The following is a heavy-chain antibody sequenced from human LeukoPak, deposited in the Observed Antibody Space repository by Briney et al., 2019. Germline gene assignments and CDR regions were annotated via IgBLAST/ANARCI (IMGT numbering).Heavy chain of an antibody. CDR1: GFTVSSNY. CDR2: IYSGGST. D-gene: IGHD6-13*01. CDR3: ARAISIAAAGDY. Sequence: GGSRRLSCAASGFTVSSNYMSWVRQAPGKGLEWVSVIYSGGSTYYADSVKGRFTISRDNSKNTLYLQMNSLRAEDTAVYYCARAISIAAAGDYWGQGTLVTVSS. J-gene: IGHJ4*02. V-gene: IGHV3-53*01.